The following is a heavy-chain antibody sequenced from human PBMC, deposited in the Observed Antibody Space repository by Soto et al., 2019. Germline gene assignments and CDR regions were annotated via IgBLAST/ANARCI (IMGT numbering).Heavy chain of an antibody. CDR1: GFTFSSYG. CDR2: ISYDGSNK. D-gene: IGHD2-15*01. Sequence: XVSLRLSCAASGFTFSSYGMHWVRQAPGKGLEWVAVISYDGSNKYYADSVKGRFTIPRDNSKNTLYLQMNSLRAEDTAVYYCAKDRNSKDGGYYGMDVWGQGTTVTVS. J-gene: IGHJ6*02. V-gene: IGHV3-30*18. CDR3: AKDRNSKDGGYYGMDV.